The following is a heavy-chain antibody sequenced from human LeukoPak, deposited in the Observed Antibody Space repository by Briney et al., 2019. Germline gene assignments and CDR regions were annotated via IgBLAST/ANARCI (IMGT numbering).Heavy chain of an antibody. CDR3: ARSTISFTVTTIDAFDI. Sequence: SQTLSLTCTVSGGSTSSGGYYWSWIRQHPGKGLEWIGYIYYSGSTYYNPSLKSRVTISVDTSKNQFSLKLSSVTAADTAVYYCARSTISFTVTTIDAFDIWGQGTMVTVSS. V-gene: IGHV4-31*03. CDR2: IYYSGST. CDR1: GGSTSSGGYY. D-gene: IGHD4-17*01. J-gene: IGHJ3*02.